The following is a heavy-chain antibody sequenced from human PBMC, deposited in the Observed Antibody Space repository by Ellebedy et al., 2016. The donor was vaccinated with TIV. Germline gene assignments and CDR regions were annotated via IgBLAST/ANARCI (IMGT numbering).Heavy chain of an antibody. CDR1: GGSFNDYY. CDR3: ARRTSAGGIDY. J-gene: IGHJ4*02. D-gene: IGHD3/OR15-3a*01. V-gene: IGHV4-34*01. Sequence: SETLSLXCAVYGGSFNDYYWTWIRQSPGKGLEWIGEISHSGSTNYNPPFKSRVVMSVDTSKNQFSLKLTSVTAADTAAYYCARRTSAGGIDYWGQGVFVTVFS. CDR2: ISHSGST.